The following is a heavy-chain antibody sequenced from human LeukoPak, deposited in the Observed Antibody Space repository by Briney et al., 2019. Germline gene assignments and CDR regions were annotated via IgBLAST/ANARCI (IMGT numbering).Heavy chain of an antibody. CDR2: ISYDGSNK. V-gene: IGHV3-30*03. CDR3: LRIYFDY. Sequence: PGGSLRLSCAASGFTFSSCGMHWVRQAPGKGLEWVAVISYDGSNKYYADSVKGRFTISRDNSKNTLYLQMNNLRAEDTAVYYCLRIYFDYWGQGTLVTVSS. CDR1: GFTFSSCG. D-gene: IGHD2-15*01. J-gene: IGHJ4*02.